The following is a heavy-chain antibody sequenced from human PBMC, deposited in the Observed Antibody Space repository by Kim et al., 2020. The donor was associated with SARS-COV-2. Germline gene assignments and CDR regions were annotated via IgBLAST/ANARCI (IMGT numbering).Heavy chain of an antibody. D-gene: IGHD6-13*01. V-gene: IGHV1-24*01. J-gene: IGHJ5*02. CDR3: AIGAAAGKSNWFDP. CDR1: GYTLTELS. Sequence: ASVKVSCKVSGYTLTELSMHWVRQAPGKGLEWMGGFDPEDGETIYAQKFQGRVTMTEDTSTDTAYMELSSLRSEDTAVYYCAIGAAAGKSNWFDPWGQGTLVTVSS. CDR2: FDPEDGET.